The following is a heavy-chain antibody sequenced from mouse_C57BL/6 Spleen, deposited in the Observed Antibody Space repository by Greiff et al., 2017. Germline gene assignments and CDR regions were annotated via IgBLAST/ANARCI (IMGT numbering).Heavy chain of an antibody. CDR1: GYSITSGYY. CDR2: ISYDGSN. J-gene: IGHJ4*01. D-gene: IGHD1-1*01. CDR3: ARDAFITSSSMDY. Sequence: VQLQQSGPGLVKPSQSLSLTCSVTGYSITSGYYWNWIRQFPGNKLEWMGYISYDGSNNYNPSLKNRISITRDTSKNQFFLKLNSVTTEDTATYYCARDAFITSSSMDYWGQGTSVTVSS. V-gene: IGHV3-6*01.